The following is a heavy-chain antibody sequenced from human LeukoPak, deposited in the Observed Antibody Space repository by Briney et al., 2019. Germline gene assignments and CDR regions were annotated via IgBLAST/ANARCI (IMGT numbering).Heavy chain of an antibody. V-gene: IGHV4-39*07. Sequence: SETLSLTCTVSGGSISSSSYYWGWVRQPPGKGLEWIGSIYYSGSTYYNPSLKSRVTISVDTSKNQFSLKLSSVTAADTAVYYCARGLRYFDWIEIQYYFDYWGQGTLVTVSS. J-gene: IGHJ4*02. CDR2: IYYSGST. D-gene: IGHD3-9*01. CDR1: GGSISSSSYY. CDR3: ARGLRYFDWIEIQYYFDY.